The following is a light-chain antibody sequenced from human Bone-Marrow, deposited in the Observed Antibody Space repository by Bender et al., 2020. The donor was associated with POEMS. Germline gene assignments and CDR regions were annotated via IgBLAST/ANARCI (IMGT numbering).Light chain of an antibody. CDR3: CSYTSSGTLYI. Sequence: QSALTQPPSASGSPGQSVTISCTGTSSDVGAYNFVSWYQVHPDKAPKLIIFEVNTRPSGVSDRFSGSKSGNTASLAISGLQPDDEADYYCCSYTSSGTLYIFGTGTKVTVL. J-gene: IGLJ1*01. V-gene: IGLV2-8*01. CDR2: EVN. CDR1: SSDVGAYNF.